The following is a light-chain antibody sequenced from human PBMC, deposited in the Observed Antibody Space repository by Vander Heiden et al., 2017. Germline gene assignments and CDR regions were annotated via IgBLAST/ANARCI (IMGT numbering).Light chain of an antibody. CDR1: TLAHKY. CDR3: TEWNGDMGV. J-gene: IGLJ2*01. CDR2: QAS. V-gene: IGLV3-1*01. Sequence: SYELTQPPSVSVSPGQTASITCSGATLAHKYACWYQQQPGQSPVLVIYQASNRASRVRDCVSSSDTETTVTMTRGEAEAVSEYYCYSTEWNGDMGVFGGGTKLTVL.